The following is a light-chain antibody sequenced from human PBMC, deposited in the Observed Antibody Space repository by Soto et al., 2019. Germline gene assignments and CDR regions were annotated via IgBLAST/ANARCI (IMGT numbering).Light chain of an antibody. J-gene: IGLJ1*01. CDR2: GNS. CDR1: SSNIGAGYD. Sequence: QSALTQPPSLSGAPGQRVTISCTGSSSNIGAGYDVHWYQQLPGTAPKLPIYGNSNRPSGVPDRFSGSKSGTSASLAITGLQAEDEADYYCQSYDSSLSGWGVFGTGTKVTVL. V-gene: IGLV1-40*01. CDR3: QSYDSSLSGWGV.